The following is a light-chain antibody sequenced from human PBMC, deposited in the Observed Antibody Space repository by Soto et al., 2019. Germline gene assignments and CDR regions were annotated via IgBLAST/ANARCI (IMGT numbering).Light chain of an antibody. Sequence: EIVMTQSPATLSVSPGERATLSCRASQSVSSNLAWYQQKPGRAPRLLIYGASTRATGIPARFSGSGSGTEFTLTISSLQSEDLAVYSCQQYYNWQYTFGQGNKLEIK. CDR3: QQYYNWQYT. CDR1: QSVSSN. CDR2: GAS. V-gene: IGKV3-15*01. J-gene: IGKJ2*01.